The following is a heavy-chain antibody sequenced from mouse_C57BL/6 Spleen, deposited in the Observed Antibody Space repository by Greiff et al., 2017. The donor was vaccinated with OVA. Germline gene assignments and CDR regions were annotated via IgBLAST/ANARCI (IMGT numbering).Heavy chain of an antibody. J-gene: IGHJ1*03. CDR2: LRNKANGYTT. D-gene: IGHD1-1*01. V-gene: IGHV7-3*01. CDR3: ARYAYGSSYWDFDV. Sequence: EVMLVESGGGLVQPGGSLSLSCAASGFTFTDYYMSWVRQPPGKALEWLGFLRNKANGYTTAYSASVKGRFTISRDNSQSILYLQMTALRAEDSATYYCARYAYGSSYWDFDVWGTGTTVTVSS. CDR1: GFTFTDYY.